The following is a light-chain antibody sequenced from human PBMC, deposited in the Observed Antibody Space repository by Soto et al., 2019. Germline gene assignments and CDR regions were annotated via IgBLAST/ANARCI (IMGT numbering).Light chain of an antibody. V-gene: IGLV1-44*01. CDR3: AAWDDDLHVWL. CDR1: DSNIGSTA. Sequence: QSVLTQPPSVSATPGQGVTLSCSGGDSNIGSTAVNWYQQLPGTAPKLIIYSSNQRPSGVPDRISGSKSGTLASLAISGLQSEDEADYYCAAWDDDLHVWLFGGGTQLTVL. CDR2: SSN. J-gene: IGLJ3*02.